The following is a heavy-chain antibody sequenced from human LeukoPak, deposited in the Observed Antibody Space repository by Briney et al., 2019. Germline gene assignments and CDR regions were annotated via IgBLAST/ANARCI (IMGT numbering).Heavy chain of an antibody. Sequence: GGSLRLSCAASGFTISSAWMSWVRQPPGKGFEYVARLKSDSDGSTTDHAAPVKARFTISRDDSKNTLYLQMNSLTIEDTAVYYCTAPPDWGQGTLVTVSP. CDR3: TAPPD. J-gene: IGHJ4*02. V-gene: IGHV3-15*01. CDR1: GFTISSAW. CDR2: LKSDSDGSTT.